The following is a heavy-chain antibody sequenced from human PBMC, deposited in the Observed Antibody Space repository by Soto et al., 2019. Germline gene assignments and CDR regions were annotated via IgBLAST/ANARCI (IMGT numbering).Heavy chain of an antibody. CDR3: ARDKSIAARSSCMDV. D-gene: IGHD6-6*01. CDR2: ISYDGSNK. Sequence: QVQLVESGGGVVQPGRSLRLSCAASGFTFSSYAMHWVRQAPGKGLEWVAVISYDGSNKYYADSVKGRFTISRDNSKNTLYLQMNSLRAEDTAVYYCARDKSIAARSSCMDVWGQGTTVTVSS. V-gene: IGHV3-30-3*01. CDR1: GFTFSSYA. J-gene: IGHJ6*02.